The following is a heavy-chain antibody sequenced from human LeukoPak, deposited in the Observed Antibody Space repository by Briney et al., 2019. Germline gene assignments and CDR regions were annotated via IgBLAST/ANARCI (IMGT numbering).Heavy chain of an antibody. CDR1: GYTFTGYY. CDR3: ARGGASLGASDY. CDR2: INPNNGGT. J-gene: IGHJ4*02. V-gene: IGHV1-2*02. Sequence: ASVKVSCKASGYTFTGYYMHWVRQAPGQGLEWMGWINPNNGGTNYAQKFQGRVTMTRDTSISTAYMELSRLRSDDTAVYYCARGGASLGASDYWGQGTLVTVSS. D-gene: IGHD1-26*01.